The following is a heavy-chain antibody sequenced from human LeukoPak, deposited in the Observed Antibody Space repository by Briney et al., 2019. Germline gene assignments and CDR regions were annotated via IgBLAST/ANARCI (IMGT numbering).Heavy chain of an antibody. CDR2: INWNGGST. J-gene: IGHJ6*03. D-gene: IGHD3-22*01. CDR3: ARGGYYYDSSGYFKVLHYYYMDV. CDR1: GFTLDDYG. V-gene: IGHV3-20*04. Sequence: GGSLRLSCAASGFTLDDYGMSWVRQAPGKGLEWVSGINWNGGSTGYADSVKGRFTISRDNAKNSLYLQMNSLRAEDTALYYCARGGYYYDSSGYFKVLHYYYMDVWGKGTTVTVSS.